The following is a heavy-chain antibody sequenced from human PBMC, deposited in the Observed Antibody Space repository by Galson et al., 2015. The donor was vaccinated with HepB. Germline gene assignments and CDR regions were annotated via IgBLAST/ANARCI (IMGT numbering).Heavy chain of an antibody. Sequence: SLRLSCASSGFTFSSYPMPWVRQAPGKGLDWVAVISYDGSNKYYADSVKGRFTISRGNSKNTLYLQMNSLRAEDTAVYYCARDYSAAADDSDYWSQGTLVTVSS. CDR3: ARDYSAAADDSDY. CDR2: ISYDGSNK. CDR1: GFTFSSYP. J-gene: IGHJ4*02. V-gene: IGHV3-30*04. D-gene: IGHD6-13*01.